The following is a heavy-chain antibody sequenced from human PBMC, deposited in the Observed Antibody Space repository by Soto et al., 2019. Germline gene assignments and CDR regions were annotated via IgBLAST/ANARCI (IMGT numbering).Heavy chain of an antibody. V-gene: IGHV1-3*01. Sequence: GASVKVSCKASGYTFTSYAMHWVRQAPGQRLEWMGWINAGNGNTKYSQKFQGRVTITRDTSASTAYMELSSLRSEDTAVYYCARGPTAKAIFGVGNWFDPWGQGTLVTVSS. CDR1: GYTFTSYA. CDR2: INAGNGNT. J-gene: IGHJ5*02. D-gene: IGHD3-3*01. CDR3: ARGPTAKAIFGVGNWFDP.